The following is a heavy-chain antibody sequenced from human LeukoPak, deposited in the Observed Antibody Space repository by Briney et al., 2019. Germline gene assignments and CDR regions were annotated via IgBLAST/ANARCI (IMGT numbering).Heavy chain of an antibody. CDR3: AKDGEVATITGEGNYFDY. J-gene: IGHJ4*02. V-gene: IGHV3-30*02. Sequence: GGSLRLSCAASGFTFSSYDMTWVRQAPGKGLEWVAFIRYDGSNKYYADSVKGRFTISRDNSKNTLYLQMNSLRAEDTAVYYCAKDGEVATITGEGNYFDYWGQGTLVTVSS. CDR2: IRYDGSNK. D-gene: IGHD5-12*01. CDR1: GFTFSSYD.